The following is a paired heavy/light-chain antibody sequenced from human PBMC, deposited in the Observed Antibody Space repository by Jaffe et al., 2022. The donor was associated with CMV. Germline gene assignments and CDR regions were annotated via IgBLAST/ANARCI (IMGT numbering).Heavy chain of an antibody. J-gene: IGHJ4*02. D-gene: IGHD1-26*01. CDR1: GYTFTNYG. CDR3: ARDQVLVNGANMDY. Sequence: QVQLVQSGAEVKKPGASLKVSCKTSGYTFTNYGVTWVRQAPGQGLEWMGWIGTYRGNTNYAQKFQGRVIMTTDTSTSTVYMELRSLRSDDTAVYYCARDQVLVNGANMDYWGQGTLVTVSS. CDR2: IGTYRGNT. V-gene: IGHV1-18*01.
Light chain of an antibody. V-gene: IGLV2-11*01. CDR3: CSYAGSFTFYV. CDR2: DVL. CDR1: SSDVGAYNY. Sequence: QSALTQPRSVSGSPGQSVTISCTGTSSDVGAYNYVSWYQQFPGKAPKLIIYDVLKRPSGVPDRFSGSKSANTASLTISGLQAEDEADYYCCSYAGSFTFYVFGSGTKVTVL. J-gene: IGLJ1*01.